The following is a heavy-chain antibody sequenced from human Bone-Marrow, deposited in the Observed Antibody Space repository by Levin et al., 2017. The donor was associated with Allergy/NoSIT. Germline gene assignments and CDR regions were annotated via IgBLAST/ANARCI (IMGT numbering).Heavy chain of an antibody. D-gene: IGHD2/OR15-2a*01. CDR1: GFKFDGHG. V-gene: IGHV3-9*01. Sequence: GGSLRLSCAASGFKFDGHGMHWVRQGPGKGLEWVAGISWDSGSTAYADSLQGRFKVSRDNAKSSLYLEMNSLRIEDTALYYCARGMIDYENTGYYFDALDNWGQGTMVTVSS. CDR3: ARGMIDYENTGYYFDALDN. J-gene: IGHJ3*01. CDR2: ISWDSGST.